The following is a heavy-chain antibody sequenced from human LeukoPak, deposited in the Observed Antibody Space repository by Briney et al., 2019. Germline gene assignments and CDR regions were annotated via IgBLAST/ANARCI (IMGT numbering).Heavy chain of an antibody. J-gene: IGHJ4*02. CDR2: ISPNTGDT. D-gene: IGHD3-3*02. V-gene: IGHV1-18*01. Sequence: ASVKVSCKASGYTFTSYGITWVRQAPGQGLEWMGWISPNTGDTVSAQKLQDRVTMTTDTSTSTAFMELRSLRFDDTAVYFCARAPSGTAFGPGDYWGQGTLVTVSS. CDR1: GYTFTSYG. CDR3: ARAPSGTAFGPGDY.